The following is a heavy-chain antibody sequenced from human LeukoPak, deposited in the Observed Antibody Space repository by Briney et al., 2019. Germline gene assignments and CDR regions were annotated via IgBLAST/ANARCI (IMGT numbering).Heavy chain of an antibody. CDR2: ISGGGGSA. CDR1: GFTFSNEW. J-gene: IGHJ4*02. D-gene: IGHD2-2*01. Sequence: PGGSLRLSCAASGFTFSNEWMGWVRQTPAKGLQWVSAISGGGGSAYYADSVKGRFTISRDNSKSTLYLQMNSLRAEDTAMYYCAARPLMPPRFDYWGQGTLVTVSS. V-gene: IGHV3-23*01. CDR3: AARPLMPPRFDY.